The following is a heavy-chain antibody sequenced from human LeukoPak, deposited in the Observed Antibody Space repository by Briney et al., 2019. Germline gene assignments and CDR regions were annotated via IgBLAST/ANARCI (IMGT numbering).Heavy chain of an antibody. CDR3: ARDNYDSSGYYEHALDL. J-gene: IGHJ3*01. V-gene: IGHV4-38-2*02. D-gene: IGHD3-22*01. CDR2: IYHSGST. Sequence: KPSETLSLTCTVSGYSISSGYYWGWIRQPPGKGLEWIGSIYHSGSTYYSPSLKSRVTISVDTSKNQFSLKMTSLTAADTAVYYCARDNYDSSGYYEHALDLWGQGTMVTVSS. CDR1: GYSISSGYY.